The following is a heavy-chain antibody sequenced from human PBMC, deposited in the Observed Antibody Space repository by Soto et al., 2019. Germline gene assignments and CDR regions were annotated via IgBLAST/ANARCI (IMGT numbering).Heavy chain of an antibody. D-gene: IGHD4-17*01. CDR3: ARVGRDYGDSIYYYGMDV. CDR1: GYSISSSNG. J-gene: IGHJ6*02. CDR2: IYYSGST. V-gene: IGHV4-28*03. Sequence: SETLSLTCAVSGYSISSSNGWGWIRQPPGKGLEWIGYIYYSGSTNYNPSLKSRVTISVDTSKNQFSLKLSSVTAADTAVYYCARVGRDYGDSIYYYGMDVWGQGTTVTVSS.